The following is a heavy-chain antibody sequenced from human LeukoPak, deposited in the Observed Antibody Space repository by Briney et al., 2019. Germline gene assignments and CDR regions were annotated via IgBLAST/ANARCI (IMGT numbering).Heavy chain of an antibody. J-gene: IGHJ4*02. CDR1: GYTFTGYY. CDR2: INPNSGGT. Sequence: GASVKVSCKASGYTFTGYYMHWVRQAPGQGLEWMGWINPNSGGTNYAQKFQGRVTMTRDTSISTAYMELSRLRSDDTAVYYCAREGGPGSGSYYNGVPSGNLDYWGQGTLVTVSS. CDR3: AREGGPGSGSYYNGVPSGNLDY. D-gene: IGHD3-10*01. V-gene: IGHV1-2*02.